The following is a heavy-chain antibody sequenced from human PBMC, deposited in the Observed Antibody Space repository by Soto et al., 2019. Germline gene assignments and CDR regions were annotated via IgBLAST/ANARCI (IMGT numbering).Heavy chain of an antibody. D-gene: IGHD6-19*01. CDR3: ARERVKAVAGRRAFDI. CDR2: TYYRSKWYN. Sequence: SQTLSLTCAISGDRVSSNSAAWNWIRQSPSRGLEWLGRTYYRSKWYNDYAVSVKSRITINPDTSKNQFSLQLNSVTPEDTAVYYCARERVKAVAGRRAFDIWGQGTMVTVSS. V-gene: IGHV6-1*01. J-gene: IGHJ3*02. CDR1: GDRVSSNSAA.